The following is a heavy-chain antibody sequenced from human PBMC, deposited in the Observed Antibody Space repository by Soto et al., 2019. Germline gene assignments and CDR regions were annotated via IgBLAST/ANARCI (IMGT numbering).Heavy chain of an antibody. CDR3: ARAGGLQFVPLSIRY. CDR2: ISYDESNK. Sequence: PGGSLRLSCAASGFTFSSYTVYWVRQAPGKGLEWVAAISYDESNKYYADSVKGRFTISRDNSKNTLYLQMNSLRVEDTAVYYCARAGGLQFVPLSIRYWAQGTSDIVSS. J-gene: IGHJ4*02. D-gene: IGHD5-18*01. V-gene: IGHV3-30-3*01. CDR1: GFTFSSYT.